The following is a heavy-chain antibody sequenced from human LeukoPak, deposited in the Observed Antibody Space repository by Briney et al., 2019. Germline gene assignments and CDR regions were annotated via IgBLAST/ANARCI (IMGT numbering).Heavy chain of an antibody. Sequence: GGSLRLSCAASGFTFDDYAMHWVRQAPGKGLEWVSSISWNSGSIGYADSVKGRFTISRDNAKNSLYLQMNSLRAEDTALYYCARVRRGYYYDSSGHYYYYMDVWGKGTTVTVSS. J-gene: IGHJ6*03. CDR3: ARVRRGYYYDSSGHYYYYMDV. CDR1: GFTFDDYA. CDR2: ISWNSGSI. V-gene: IGHV3-9*01. D-gene: IGHD3-22*01.